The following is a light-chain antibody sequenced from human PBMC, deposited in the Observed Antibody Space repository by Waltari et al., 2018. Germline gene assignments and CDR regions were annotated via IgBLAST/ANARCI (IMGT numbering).Light chain of an antibody. V-gene: IGKV2-30*02. CDR2: EVS. Sequence: DLVLPQSPLSLHVTPGQSASIPRRSIRSLVHSNGNTYLSWYQQKPGQPPRRLIYEVSNQDSGVPDRFSGSGAGTDFTLKISRVEAEDVGVYYCGQGTHLPFTFGPGTKLDIK. CDR3: GQGTHLPFT. CDR1: RSLVHSNGNTY. J-gene: IGKJ3*01.